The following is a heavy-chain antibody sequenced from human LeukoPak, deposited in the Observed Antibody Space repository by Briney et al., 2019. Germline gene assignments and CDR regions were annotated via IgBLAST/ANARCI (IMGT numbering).Heavy chain of an antibody. CDR3: ARDRPGDYSFDNWFDP. CDR1: GFTVSSYS. D-gene: IGHD4-17*01. Sequence: GGSLRLSCAASGFTVSSYSMNWVRQAPGKGLEWVSSISSSSSYIYYAESVKGRFTISRDNAKNSLYLQMNSLRAEDTAVYYCARDRPGDYSFDNWFDPWGQGTLVTVSS. V-gene: IGHV3-21*01. J-gene: IGHJ5*02. CDR2: ISSSSSYI.